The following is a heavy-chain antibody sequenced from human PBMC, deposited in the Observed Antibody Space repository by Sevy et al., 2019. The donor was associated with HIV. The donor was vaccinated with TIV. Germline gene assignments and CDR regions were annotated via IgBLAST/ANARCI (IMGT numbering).Heavy chain of an antibody. CDR1: GFTFSSYA. Sequence: GGSLRLSCAASGFTFSSYAMHWVRQAPGKGLEWVAVISYDGSYKYYADSVKGRFTISRDNSKNTMYLQMNSLRAEDTAVYYCAREISGRIAAAVAHYSNGMDVWGQGTTVTVSS. CDR2: ISYDGSYK. CDR3: AREISGRIAAAVAHYSNGMDV. D-gene: IGHD6-13*01. J-gene: IGHJ6*02. V-gene: IGHV3-30-3*01.